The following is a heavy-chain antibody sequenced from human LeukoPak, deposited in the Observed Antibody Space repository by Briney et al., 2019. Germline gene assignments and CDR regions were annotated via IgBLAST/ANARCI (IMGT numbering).Heavy chain of an antibody. J-gene: IGHJ6*03. CDR3: ARGLQDIVVVPAAMNIYYYYYMDV. CDR1: GGSFSGYY. D-gene: IGHD2-2*01. V-gene: IGHV4-34*01. CDR2: INHSGST. Sequence: SETLSLTCAVYGGSFSGYYWSWIRQPPGKGLEWIGEINHSGSTNYNPSLKSRVTISVDTSKNQFSLKLSSVTAADTAVYYCARGLQDIVVVPAAMNIYYYYYMDVWGKGTTVTVSS.